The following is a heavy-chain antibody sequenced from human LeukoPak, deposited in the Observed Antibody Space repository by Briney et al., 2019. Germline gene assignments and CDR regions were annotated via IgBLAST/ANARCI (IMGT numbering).Heavy chain of an antibody. CDR3: SGGNSGFAY. CDR2: ISGSSRYI. CDR1: GFTFSNAW. D-gene: IGHD4-23*01. V-gene: IGHV3-21*06. J-gene: IGHJ4*02. Sequence: PGGSLRLSCAASGFTFSNAWMSWVRQAPGKGLEWVSSISGSSRYIFYADSVKGRFTISRDNAKNSLALQMNSLRGDDTAVYYCSGGNSGFAYWGQGILVTVSS.